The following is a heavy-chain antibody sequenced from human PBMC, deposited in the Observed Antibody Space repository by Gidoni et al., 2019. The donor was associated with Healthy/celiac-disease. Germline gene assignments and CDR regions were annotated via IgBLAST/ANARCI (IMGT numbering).Heavy chain of an antibody. V-gene: IGHV1-69*04. CDR2: IIPILGIA. Sequence: QVQLVQSGAEVKKPGSSVKVSCKASGGTFSSYAISGVRQAPGQGLEWMGRIIPILGIANYAQKFQGRVTITADKSTSTAYMELSSLRSEDTAVYYCARESRYCSGGSCYSGSVFDYWGQGTLVTVSS. CDR3: ARESRYCSGGSCYSGSVFDY. J-gene: IGHJ4*02. CDR1: GGTFSSYA. D-gene: IGHD2-15*01.